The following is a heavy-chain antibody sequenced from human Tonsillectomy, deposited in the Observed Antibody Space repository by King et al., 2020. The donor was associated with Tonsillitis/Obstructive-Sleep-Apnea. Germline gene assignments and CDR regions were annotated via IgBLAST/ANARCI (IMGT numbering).Heavy chain of an antibody. D-gene: IGHD2-8*02. V-gene: IGHV1-46*01. CDR1: GYTFTSYY. J-gene: IGHJ6*03. Sequence: QLVQSGAEVKKPGASVKVSCKASGYTFTSYYMHWVRQAPGQGLEWMGIINPSGGSTSYAQKFQGRVTMTRDTSTSTVYMELSSLRSEDTAVYYCARADPTGPHYYYYYMDVWGKGTTVTVSS. CDR3: ARADPTGPHYYYYYMDV. CDR2: INPSGGST.